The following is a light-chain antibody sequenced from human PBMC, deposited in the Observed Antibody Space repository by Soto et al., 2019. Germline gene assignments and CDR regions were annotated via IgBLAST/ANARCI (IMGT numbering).Light chain of an antibody. J-gene: IGLJ1*01. CDR3: GSYTSSTTTYV. CDR1: SSDVGGYNC. Sequence: QSALTQPPSASGSPGQSITISCTGTSSDVGGYNCVSWYQQHPGKAPKLMIYEVSNRPSGVSNRFSGSKSGNTASLTISGLQAGDEADYYCGSYTSSTTTYVFGTGTKVTDL. V-gene: IGLV2-14*01. CDR2: EVS.